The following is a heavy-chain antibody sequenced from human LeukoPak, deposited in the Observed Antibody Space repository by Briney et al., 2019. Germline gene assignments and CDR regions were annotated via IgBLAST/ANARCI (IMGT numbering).Heavy chain of an antibody. D-gene: IGHD6-19*01. CDR1: GFTFSNYA. V-gene: IGHV3-23*01. J-gene: IGHJ1*01. CDR3: AKHGYSSGWPQVPSQH. Sequence: GGSLRLSCAASGFTFSNYAMSWVRQAPGKGLEWVSVISGNGGSTSYADSVKGRFTISRDDCKDTLYLQMNGLRAGDTATYYCAKHGYSSGWPQVPSQHWGQGTLVTVSS. CDR2: ISGNGGST.